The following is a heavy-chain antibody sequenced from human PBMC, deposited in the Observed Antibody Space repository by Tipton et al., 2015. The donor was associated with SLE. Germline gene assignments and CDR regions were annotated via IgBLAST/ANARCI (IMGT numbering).Heavy chain of an antibody. CDR1: GYSISSGYY. J-gene: IGHJ4*02. CDR2: IYHSGST. Sequence: TLSLTCAVSGYSISSGYYWGWIRQPPGKGLEWVGSIYHSGSTYYNPYLKSRVTISVDTSKNQFSLKLSSVTAADTAVYYCARDQAGYSSSWYFDYWGQGTLVTVSS. D-gene: IGHD6-13*01. V-gene: IGHV4-38-2*02. CDR3: ARDQAGYSSSWYFDY.